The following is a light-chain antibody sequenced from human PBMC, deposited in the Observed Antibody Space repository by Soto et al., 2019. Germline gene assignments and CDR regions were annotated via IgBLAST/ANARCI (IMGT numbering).Light chain of an antibody. CDR3: QVWDIMTDNYV. Sequence: SSELTQPPSVSVAPEKTATITCGGNNIGNKRVHWYRQKPGQPPVLLISYDSDRPSGIPERFSGSNSENTATLTISRVEAGDEADYYCQVWDIMTDNYVFGSGTKLTVL. V-gene: IGLV3-21*04. CDR1: NIGNKR. J-gene: IGLJ1*01. CDR2: YDS.